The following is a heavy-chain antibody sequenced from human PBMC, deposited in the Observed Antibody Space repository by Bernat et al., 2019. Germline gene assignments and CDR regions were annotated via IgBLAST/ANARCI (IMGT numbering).Heavy chain of an antibody. Sequence: EVQLVESGGGLIQPGGSLRLSCAASGFTVSSNYMSWVRQAPGKGLVCVSVIYSGGSTYYADSVKGRFTISRDNSKNTLYLQMNSLRADNTAVYYCARVSVGYYFDYWGQGTLVTVSS. J-gene: IGHJ4*02. CDR3: ARVSVGYYFDY. CDR1: GFTVSSNY. CDR2: IYSGGST. V-gene: IGHV3-53*01. D-gene: IGHD4-23*01.